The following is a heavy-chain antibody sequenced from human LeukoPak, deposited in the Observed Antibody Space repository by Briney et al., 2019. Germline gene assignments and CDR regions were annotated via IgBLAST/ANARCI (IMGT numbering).Heavy chain of an antibody. CDR2: ISGSGGST. J-gene: IGHJ5*02. D-gene: IGHD3-10*01. CDR1: GFTFSTYA. V-gene: IGHV3-23*01. Sequence: PGGSLRLSCAASGFTFSTYAMTWVRQAPGKGLEWVSTISGSGGSTYYPDSVRGRFTTSRDNSKNTLYLQMNSLRAEDTALYYCAKGSYYSGSGSFSQYGWFDPWGQGTLVTVSS. CDR3: AKGSYYSGSGSFSQYGWFDP.